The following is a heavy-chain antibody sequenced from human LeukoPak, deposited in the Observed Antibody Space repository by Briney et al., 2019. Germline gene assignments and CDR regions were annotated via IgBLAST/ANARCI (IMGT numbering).Heavy chain of an antibody. D-gene: IGHD6-13*01. CDR1: GGSISSSNW. V-gene: IGHV4-4*02. J-gene: IGHJ4*02. CDR2: IYHSGNT. Sequence: SGTLSLTCAVSGGSISSSNWWSWVRQPLGKGLEWMGEIYHSGNTNYNSSLKSRITISVDKSKNQLSLKLSSVTAADTAVYYCARGTAAAGNFEYWGQGTLVTVSS. CDR3: ARGTAAAGNFEY.